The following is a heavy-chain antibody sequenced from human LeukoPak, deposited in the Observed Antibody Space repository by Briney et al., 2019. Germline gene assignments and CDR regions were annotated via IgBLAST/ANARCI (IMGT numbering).Heavy chain of an antibody. D-gene: IGHD4-17*01. CDR2: INWNGGST. CDR1: GFTFSSYE. CDR3: ARQNGVAEYGDYGH. V-gene: IGHV3-20*04. Sequence: GGSLRLSRAASGFTFSSYEMSWVRQAPGKGLEWVSGINWNGGSTGYADSVKGRSTISRDNAKNSLYLQMTSLRAEDTALYYCARQNGVAEYGDYGHWGQGILVTVSS. J-gene: IGHJ4*02.